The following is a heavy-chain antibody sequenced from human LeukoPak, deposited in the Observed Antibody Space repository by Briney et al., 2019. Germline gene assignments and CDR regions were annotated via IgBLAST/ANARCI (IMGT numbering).Heavy chain of an antibody. J-gene: IGHJ6*02. Sequence: GRSLRPSCAASGFTFDDYAMHWVRQAPGKGLEWVSGISWNSGSIGYADSVKGRFTISRDNAKNSLYLQMNSLRAEDTALYYCAKDLAARLGYYYGMDVWGQGTTVTVSS. D-gene: IGHD6-6*01. CDR1: GFTFDDYA. V-gene: IGHV3-9*01. CDR3: AKDLAARLGYYYGMDV. CDR2: ISWNSGSI.